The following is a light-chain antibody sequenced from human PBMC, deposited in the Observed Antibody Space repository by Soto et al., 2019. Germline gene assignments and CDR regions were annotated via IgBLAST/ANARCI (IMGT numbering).Light chain of an antibody. J-gene: IGKJ1*01. CDR1: QSISSW. Sequence: DIQMTQSPSTLSASVGDRVTITCRASQSISSWLAWYQQKPGKAPKLLIYKAAYLESGVPSRFRGGGSGTEFTLTISSLQPDDFSTYYCQQYNIYSPRNPFGQGTKVEIK. V-gene: IGKV1-5*03. CDR2: KAA. CDR3: QQYNIYSPRNP.